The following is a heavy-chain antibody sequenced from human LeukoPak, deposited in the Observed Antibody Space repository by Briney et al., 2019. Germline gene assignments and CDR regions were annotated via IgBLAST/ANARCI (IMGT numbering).Heavy chain of an antibody. CDR2: IRYDGSRK. J-gene: IGHJ3*02. Sequence: QPGGSLRLSCAASGFTFSSYSMNWVRQAPDKGLEWVAFIRYDGSRKYYADSVKGRFTISRDNSKNTLYLQMNGLRAEDTAMYYCAKVSLNMVNDAFDIWGQGTMVSVSS. CDR1: GFTFSSYS. D-gene: IGHD4/OR15-4a*01. V-gene: IGHV3-30*02. CDR3: AKVSLNMVNDAFDI.